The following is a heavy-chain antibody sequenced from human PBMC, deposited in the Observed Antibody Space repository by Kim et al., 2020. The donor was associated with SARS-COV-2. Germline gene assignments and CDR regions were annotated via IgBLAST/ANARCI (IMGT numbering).Heavy chain of an antibody. D-gene: IGHD3-3*01. J-gene: IGHJ6*02. CDR2: ISGSGGST. Sequence: GGSLRLSCAASGFTFSSYAMSWVRQAPGKGLEWVSAISGSGGSTYYADSVKGRFTISRDNSKNTLYLQMNSLRAEDTAVYYCAKANRDFWSGYIPAPAEYYYYGMDVWGQGTTVTVSS. CDR3: AKANRDFWSGYIPAPAEYYYYGMDV. CDR1: GFTFSSYA. V-gene: IGHV3-23*01.